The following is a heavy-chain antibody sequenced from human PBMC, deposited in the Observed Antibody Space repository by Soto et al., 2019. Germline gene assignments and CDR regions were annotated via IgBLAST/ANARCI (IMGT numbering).Heavy chain of an antibody. J-gene: IGHJ2*01. Sequence: EVQLVESGGGLAQPGGSLRLSCAASGFSFSSYSMNWVRQVPGKGLEWISHISTSSRTIYYADSVKGRFTISRDNARNSLYLQMNSLRAGDTAVYYCAKARPTVTTGCFDLWGRGTLVAVSS. CDR3: AKARPTVTTGCFDL. CDR2: ISTSSRTI. V-gene: IGHV3-48*01. D-gene: IGHD4-17*01. CDR1: GFSFSSYS.